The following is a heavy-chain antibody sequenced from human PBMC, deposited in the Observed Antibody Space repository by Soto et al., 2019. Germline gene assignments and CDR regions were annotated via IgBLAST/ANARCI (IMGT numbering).Heavy chain of an antibody. V-gene: IGHV1-2*02. CDR1: GYIFTGYD. J-gene: IGHJ5*02. D-gene: IGHD2-15*01. Sequence: AAVKVSCKASGYIFTGYDMHWIRQAPGQGLEWMGWINPNSGGTKYAQKFQGRVTMTRDTSITTAYMEMTRLTSDDTAVYYCARGKEIPVIVAANLFDPWVQGSLVSVSS. CDR3: ARGKEIPVIVAANLFDP. CDR2: INPNSGGT.